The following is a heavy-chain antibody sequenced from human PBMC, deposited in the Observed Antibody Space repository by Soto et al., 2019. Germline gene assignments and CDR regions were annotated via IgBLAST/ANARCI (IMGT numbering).Heavy chain of an antibody. V-gene: IGHV1-2*02. J-gene: IGHJ6*02. CDR2: INPNSGGT. CDR1: GYTFTGYY. D-gene: IGHD4-4*01. CDR3: ARDLVTSAYYYYYGMGV. Sequence: ASLKVSWKGSGYTFTGYYMHWVRQAPGQGLEWMGWINPNSGGTNYARKFQGRVTMTRDTSISTAYMELSRLRSDDTAVYYCARDLVTSAYYYYYGMGVCGQVTTVTLSS.